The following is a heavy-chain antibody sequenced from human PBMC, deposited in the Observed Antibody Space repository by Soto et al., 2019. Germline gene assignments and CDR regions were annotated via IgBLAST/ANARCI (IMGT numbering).Heavy chain of an antibody. CDR3: APSAGRGWCDP. J-gene: IGHJ5*02. V-gene: IGHV4-4*02. CDR2: IYHSGST. CDR1: GGSISSSNW. Sequence: QVQLQESGPGLVKPSGTLSLTCAVSGGSISSSNWWSWVRQPPGKGLEWIGEIYHSGSTNYNPPRKSRVTISVPKSKNQFSLKLSAVTAADTAVYYCAPSAGRGWCDPGGQGTLVTVSS.